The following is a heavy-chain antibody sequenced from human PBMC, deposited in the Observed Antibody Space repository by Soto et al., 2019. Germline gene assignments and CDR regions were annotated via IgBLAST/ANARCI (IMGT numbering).Heavy chain of an antibody. CDR3: ARTSRFDY. D-gene: IGHD6-6*01. J-gene: IGHJ4*02. V-gene: IGHV4-34*02. CDR2: INHSGST. CDR1: GGSFSSYY. Sequence: QVQLQQWGAGLLKPSETLSLTCAVYGGSFSSYYWSWIRQPPGKGLEWIGEINHSGSTNYNPSLKSRVTISVDVSKSQFSLKLSFVTAADTAVYYCARTSRFDYWGQGTLVTVSS.